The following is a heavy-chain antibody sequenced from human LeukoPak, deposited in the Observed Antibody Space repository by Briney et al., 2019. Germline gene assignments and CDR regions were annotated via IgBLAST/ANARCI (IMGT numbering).Heavy chain of an antibody. J-gene: IGHJ4*02. Sequence: PGGSLRLSCAASGFTFDDYGMSWVRQAPGKGLEWVSGINWNGGSTGYVDSVKGRFTISRDNSKNTLYLQMNSLRAEDTAVYYCARDGRGFDWLSYFDYWGQGTLVTVSS. CDR3: ARDGRGFDWLSYFDY. CDR1: GFTFDDYG. V-gene: IGHV3-20*04. D-gene: IGHD3-9*01. CDR2: INWNGGST.